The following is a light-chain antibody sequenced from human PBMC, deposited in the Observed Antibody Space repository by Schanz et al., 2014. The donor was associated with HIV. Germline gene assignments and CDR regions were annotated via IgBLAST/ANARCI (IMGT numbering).Light chain of an antibody. V-gene: IGLV1-40*01. Sequence: QSVLTQPPSLSGAPGQRVSLSCNGTSSNIGAGYDVHWYQQFPGTAPKLLIFDDSSRPSGIPDRFSGSKSGTSATLAIVGLQTGDEADYYCATWDRTLSAVVFGGGTKVTVL. CDR1: SSNIGAGYD. J-gene: IGLJ2*01. CDR2: DDS. CDR3: ATWDRTLSAVV.